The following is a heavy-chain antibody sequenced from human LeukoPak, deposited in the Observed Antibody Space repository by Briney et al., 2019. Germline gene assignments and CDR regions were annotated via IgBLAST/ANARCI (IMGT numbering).Heavy chain of an antibody. V-gene: IGHV3-21*01. J-gene: IGHJ4*02. CDR1: GFTFSSYS. Sequence: GGSLRLSCAASGFTFSSYSMNWVRQAPGKGLEWVSSISSSSSYIYYADSVKGRFSISRDNPKNTLYLQMNSLRAEDTALYYCAKVLNYYDSTGSLDFRGQGTLVTVSS. CDR2: ISSSSSYI. D-gene: IGHD3-22*01. CDR3: AKVLNYYDSTGSLDF.